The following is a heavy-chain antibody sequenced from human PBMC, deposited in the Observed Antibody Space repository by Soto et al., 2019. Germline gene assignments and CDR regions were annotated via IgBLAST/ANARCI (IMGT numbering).Heavy chain of an antibody. CDR3: ARDIMGTNYYYYCMDV. CDR1: GGSISSYY. D-gene: IGHD2-8*01. CDR2: IYYSGST. V-gene: IGHV4-59*01. J-gene: IGHJ6*02. Sequence: PSETLSLTCTVSGGSISSYYWSWIRQPPGKGLEWIGYIYYSGSTNYNPSLKSRVTISVDTSKNQFSLKLSSVTAADTAVYYCARDIMGTNYYYYCMDVWGQGTTVT.